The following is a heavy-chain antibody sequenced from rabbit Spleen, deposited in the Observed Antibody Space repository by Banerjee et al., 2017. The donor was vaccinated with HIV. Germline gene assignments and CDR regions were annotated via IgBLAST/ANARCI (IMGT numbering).Heavy chain of an antibody. CDR3: GRDTVGKLGDTAL. D-gene: IGHD5-1*01. CDR1: GFTLSNYW. J-gene: IGHJ4*01. V-gene: IGHV1S45*01. CDR2: ISTGSGGGT. Sequence: QEQLVESGGGLVKPEGSLTLTCKASGFTLSNYWVCWVRQAPGKGLEWIGCISTGSGGGTDYASWVKGRFTISKTSSTTVTLQMTSLTAADMATYFCGRDTVGKLGDTALWGQGTLVTVS.